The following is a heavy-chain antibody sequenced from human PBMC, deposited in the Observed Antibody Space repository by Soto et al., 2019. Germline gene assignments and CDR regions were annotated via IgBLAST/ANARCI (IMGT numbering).Heavy chain of an antibody. CDR3: ARDGIAVAGIAFDY. Sequence: EVQLVESGGGLVKPGGSLRLSCAASGFTFSSYSMNWVRQAPGKGLEWVSSISSSSSYIYYADSVKGRFTISRDNAKNSLYLQMNSLRAEDTAVYYCARDGIAVAGIAFDYWGQGTLVTVSS. CDR2: ISSSSSYI. J-gene: IGHJ4*02. CDR1: GFTFSSYS. D-gene: IGHD6-19*01. V-gene: IGHV3-21*01.